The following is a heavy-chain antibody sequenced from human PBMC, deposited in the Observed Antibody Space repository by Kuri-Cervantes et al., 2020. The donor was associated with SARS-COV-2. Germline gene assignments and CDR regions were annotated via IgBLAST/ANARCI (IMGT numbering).Heavy chain of an antibody. J-gene: IGHJ4*02. V-gene: IGHV3-43*02. Sequence: GESLKISCAASGFTFDDYAMHWVRQAPGKGLEWVSLISGDGGSTYYADSVKGRFTISRDNAKNSLYLQMNSLRAEDTAVYYCARDRTGYYGSGSRRDYWGQGTLVTVSS. D-gene: IGHD3-10*01. CDR1: GFTFDDYA. CDR2: ISGDGGST. CDR3: ARDRTGYYGSGSRRDY.